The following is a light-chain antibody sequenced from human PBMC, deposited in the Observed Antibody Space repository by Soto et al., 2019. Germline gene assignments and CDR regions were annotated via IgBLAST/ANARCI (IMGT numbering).Light chain of an antibody. Sequence: EIVMTQSPATLSVSPGERATLSCRASQSISSELAWYQQKPGQPPRLLIYSASTRATGVPARFTGSGSGSEFTLTISGLQSEYFAVYYCQQGNNWPLTFGQGTRLEI. CDR1: QSISSE. J-gene: IGKJ2*01. V-gene: IGKV3-15*01. CDR3: QQGNNWPLT. CDR2: SAS.